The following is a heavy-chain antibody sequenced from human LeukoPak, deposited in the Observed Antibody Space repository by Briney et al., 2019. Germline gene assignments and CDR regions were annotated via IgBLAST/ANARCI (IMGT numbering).Heavy chain of an antibody. D-gene: IGHD3-10*01. CDR1: RFTFSHYF. J-gene: IGHJ4*02. V-gene: IGHV3-74*01. CDR3: ARALGSGWVYFL. Sequence: GGSLRLSCAASRFTFSHYFMNWVRQAPGKGLVWVSCINSDGSSTSYADPVKGRFTISRDNAKNTLYLQMNSLRVEDTAVYYCARALGSGWVYFLGGQGTLVTVSS. CDR2: INSDGSST.